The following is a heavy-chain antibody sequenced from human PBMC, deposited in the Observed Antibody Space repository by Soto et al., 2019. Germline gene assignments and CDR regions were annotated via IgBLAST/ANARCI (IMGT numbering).Heavy chain of an antibody. CDR2: INHSGST. D-gene: IGHD4-17*01. CDR1: GGSFSGYY. Sequence: QVQLQQWGAGLLKPSETLSLTCAVYGGSFSGYYWSWIRQPPGKGLEWIGEINHSGSTNYNPSLKSRVTISVDTSKNQFSLKLSSVTAADTAVYYCASYPLTVTTGESMNYWGQGTLVTVSS. V-gene: IGHV4-34*01. CDR3: ASYPLTVTTGESMNY. J-gene: IGHJ4*02.